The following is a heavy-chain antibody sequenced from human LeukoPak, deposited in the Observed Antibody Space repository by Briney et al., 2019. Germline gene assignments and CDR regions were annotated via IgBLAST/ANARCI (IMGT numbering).Heavy chain of an antibody. J-gene: IGHJ4*02. CDR2: IRYDGSNK. CDR1: GFTFSSYG. D-gene: IGHD2-15*01. CDR3: AKEAGFGYDGN. Sequence: PGGSLSLSCAASGFTFSSYGMHWVRQAPGKGLEWVAFIRYDGSNKYYAASVKGRFTFFRDNSKNTLYLKINSLRAEDTAVYYCAKEAGFGYDGNWGQGTLVTVSS. V-gene: IGHV3-30*02.